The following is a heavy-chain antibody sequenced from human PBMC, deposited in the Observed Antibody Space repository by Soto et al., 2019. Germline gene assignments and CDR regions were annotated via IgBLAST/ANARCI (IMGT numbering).Heavy chain of an antibody. CDR3: ARRRDGYNYNGFDV. Sequence: GESLKISCKGSGYTFTNYWIGWVRQMPGKGPEWMGIIYPGDSDTKYNPSFQGHVTMSADRSISTAYLQWSRLNASDTAVYFCARRRDGYNYNGFDVWGQGTMVTVSS. J-gene: IGHJ3*01. D-gene: IGHD1-1*01. CDR1: GYTFTNYW. CDR2: IYPGDSDT. V-gene: IGHV5-51*01.